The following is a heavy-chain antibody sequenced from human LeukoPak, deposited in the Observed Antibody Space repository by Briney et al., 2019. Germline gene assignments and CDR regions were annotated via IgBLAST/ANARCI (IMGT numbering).Heavy chain of an antibody. CDR3: ARHASYIVVVPATLDY. Sequence: SETLSLTCTASGGSISSSSYYWGWIRQPPGKGLEWIGSIYYSGSTYYNPSLKSRVTISVDTSKNQFSLKLSSVTAADTAVYYCARHASYIVVVPATLDYWGQGTLVTVSS. CDR1: GGSISSSSYY. J-gene: IGHJ4*02. CDR2: IYYSGST. V-gene: IGHV4-39*01. D-gene: IGHD2-2*01.